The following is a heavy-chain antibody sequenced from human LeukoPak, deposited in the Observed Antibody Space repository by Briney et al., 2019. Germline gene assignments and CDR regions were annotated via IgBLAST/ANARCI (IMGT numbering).Heavy chain of an antibody. CDR1: GYTFTGYY. Sequence: ASVKDTRKASGYTFTGYYMHWVRQAPGQGLEWMGWINPNSSGTNYAQKFQGRVTMTRDTSTNTAYMELSRLRSDDTAVYYCARVGPYGSGSYYFHWGQGTLVTVFS. V-gene: IGHV1-2*02. D-gene: IGHD3-10*01. CDR2: INPNSSGT. J-gene: IGHJ4*02. CDR3: ARVGPYGSGSYYFH.